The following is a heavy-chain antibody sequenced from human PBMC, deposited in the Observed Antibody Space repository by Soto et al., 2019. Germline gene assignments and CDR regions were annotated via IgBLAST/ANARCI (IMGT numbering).Heavy chain of an antibody. Sequence: QVQLVQSWAEVKKPGASVKVSCKASGYTFTSYDINWVRQATGQGLEWMGWLNPNSGNSGSAQKFQGRVTMTRNTSISTAYMELTSLGSRATAVYNCARERSGSSDFWGQGTLVTVSS. V-gene: IGHV1-8*01. D-gene: IGHD1-26*01. CDR2: LNPNSGNS. J-gene: IGHJ4*02. CDR1: GYTFTSYD. CDR3: ARERSGSSDF.